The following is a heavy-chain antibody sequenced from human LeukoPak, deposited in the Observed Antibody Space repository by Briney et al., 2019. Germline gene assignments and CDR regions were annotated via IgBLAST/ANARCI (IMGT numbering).Heavy chain of an antibody. CDR2: IYSGGST. Sequence: GGSLRLSCAASGFTVSSNYMSWVRQAPGKGLEWVSVIYSGGSTYYAGSVKGRFTISRDNSKNTLYLQMNSLRAEDTAVYYCARALQIDYYDSSGYNYWGQGTLVTVSS. V-gene: IGHV3-53*01. CDR1: GFTVSSNY. J-gene: IGHJ4*02. D-gene: IGHD3-22*01. CDR3: ARALQIDYYDSSGYNY.